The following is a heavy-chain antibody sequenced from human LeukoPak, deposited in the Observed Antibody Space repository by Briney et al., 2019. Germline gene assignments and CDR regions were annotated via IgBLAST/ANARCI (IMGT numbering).Heavy chain of an antibody. CDR3: ARDAYYYDSSGYPDY. V-gene: IGHV4-4*07. J-gene: IGHJ4*02. CDR1: GGSISSYY. Sequence: SEILSLTCTVSGGSISSYYWSWIRQPAGKGLEWIGRIYTSGSTNYNPSLKSRVTMSVDTSKNQFSLKLSSVTAADTAVYYCARDAYYYDSSGYPDYWGQGTLVTVSS. CDR2: IYTSGST. D-gene: IGHD3-22*01.